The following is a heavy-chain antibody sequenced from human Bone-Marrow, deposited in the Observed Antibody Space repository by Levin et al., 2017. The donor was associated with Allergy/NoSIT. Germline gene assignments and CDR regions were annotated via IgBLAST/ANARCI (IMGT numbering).Heavy chain of an antibody. CDR1: GFSFSNFG. J-gene: IGHJ4*02. V-gene: IGHV3-23*01. CDR3: AKCGGDLRRLCRIFDN. CDR2: ISGGSYGI. Sequence: PGGSLRLSCTASGFSFSNFGMSWVRQAPGKGLEWVATISGGSYGIDYADSVRGRFTISRDDYRNSLHVQMKSLRVEDTAVYYCAKCGGDLRRLCRIFDNWGQGTRVTVSS. D-gene: IGHD2-21*01.